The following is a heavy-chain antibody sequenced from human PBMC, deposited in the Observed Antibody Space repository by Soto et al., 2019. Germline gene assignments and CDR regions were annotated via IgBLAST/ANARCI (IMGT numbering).Heavy chain of an antibody. CDR3: TLRGYYNTPFF. CDR2: IQSKTDGGTT. CDR1: GFIFSNAW. D-gene: IGHD5-12*01. V-gene: IGHV3-15*07. Sequence: SLRLSCAASGFIFSNAWMSWVRQAPGKGLEWVGRIQSKTDGGTTDYAAPVKGRFTISRDDSKNTLYLQMSSLKTEDTAVYYCTLRGYYNTPFFWGQGTMVTVSS. J-gene: IGHJ3*01.